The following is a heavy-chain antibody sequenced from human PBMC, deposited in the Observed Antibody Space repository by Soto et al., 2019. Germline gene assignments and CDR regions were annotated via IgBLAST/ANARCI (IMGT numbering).Heavy chain of an antibody. J-gene: IGHJ4*02. CDR3: GRVQYYSDTTGYYYLHY. Sequence: QVQLVQSGAEVEKPGASVKVSCKTSGYTFTSYYMHWVRQAPGQGLEWMGMLSPNGISTTYAQKFPDRVTSTRDTATSTLYMELSSLTSEDTAVYYCGRVQYYSDTTGYYYLHYCGQATLVTVSS. D-gene: IGHD3-22*01. V-gene: IGHV1-46*03. CDR1: GYTFTSYY. CDR2: LSPNGIST.